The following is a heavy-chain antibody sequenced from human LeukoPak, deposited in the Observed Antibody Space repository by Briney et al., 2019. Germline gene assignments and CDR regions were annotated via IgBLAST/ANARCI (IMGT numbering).Heavy chain of an antibody. CDR3: AKDWAAAGAEYFQH. CDR2: ISYDGSNK. Sequence: PGGSLRLSCAASGFTFSSYGMHWVRQAPGKGLEWVAVISYDGSNKYYADSVKGRFTISRDNSKNTLYLQTNSLRAEDTAVYYCAKDWAAAGAEYFQHWGQGTLVTVSS. J-gene: IGHJ1*01. V-gene: IGHV3-30*18. CDR1: GFTFSSYG. D-gene: IGHD6-13*01.